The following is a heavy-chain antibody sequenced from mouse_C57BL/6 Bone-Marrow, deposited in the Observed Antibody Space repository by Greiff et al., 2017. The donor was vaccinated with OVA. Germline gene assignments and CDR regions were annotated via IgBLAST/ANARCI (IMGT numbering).Heavy chain of an antibody. CDR2: IDPSDSYT. CDR3: ARYGYYGYDGFAY. J-gene: IGHJ3*01. Sequence: QVQLQQPGAELVMPGASVKLSCKASGYTFTSYWMHWVKQRPGQGLEWIGEIDPSDSYTNYNQKFKGKSTLTVDKSSSTAYMQLRSLTSEDSAVYYCARYGYYGYDGFAYWGQGTLVTVSA. CDR1: GYTFTSYW. V-gene: IGHV1-69*01. D-gene: IGHD2-2*01.